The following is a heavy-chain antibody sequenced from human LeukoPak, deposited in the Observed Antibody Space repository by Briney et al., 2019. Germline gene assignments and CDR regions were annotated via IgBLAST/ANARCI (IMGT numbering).Heavy chain of an antibody. D-gene: IGHD6-13*01. CDR1: GLSLTTSGVA. J-gene: IGHJ4*02. Sequence: GSGPTLVNPTQTLTLTCTLSGLSLTTSGVAVGWIRQPSGKALEWLALIYWDDDKRYSPSLKSRLSISRDTSKDQVVLTMTNMDPVDTATYFCARLIASGGMNYFDYWGQGALVTVSS. CDR2: IYWDDDK. CDR3: ARLIASGGMNYFDY. V-gene: IGHV2-5*02.